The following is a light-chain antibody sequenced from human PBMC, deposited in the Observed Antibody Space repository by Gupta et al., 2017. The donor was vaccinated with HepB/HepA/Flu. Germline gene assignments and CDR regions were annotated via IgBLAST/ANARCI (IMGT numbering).Light chain of an antibody. J-gene: IGKJ4*01. CDR2: DAS. Sequence: AIQLTQSPSSLSASVGDRVTITCRSSQGISSALAWYQQKPGKPPKLLICDASSLESEVPSRFNCSGSGTDFTLTISCLQPQDFATYSWQQVYSGVTFGGATKVELK. CDR1: QGISSA. V-gene: IGKV1-13*02. CDR3: QQVYSGVT.